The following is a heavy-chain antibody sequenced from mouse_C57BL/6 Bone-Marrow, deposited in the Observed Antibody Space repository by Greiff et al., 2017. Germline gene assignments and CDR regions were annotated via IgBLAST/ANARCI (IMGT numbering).Heavy chain of an antibody. V-gene: IGHV3-6*01. CDR1: GYSITSGYY. J-gene: IGHJ1*03. CDR2: ISYDGSN. Sequence: EVQLVESGPGLVKPSQSLSLTCSVTGYSITSGYYWNWIRQFPGNKLEWMGYISYDGSNNYNPSLKNRISITRDTSKNQFFLKLNSVTTEDTATXYCARDYITTVVAFYWYFDVWGTGTTVTVSS. CDR3: ARDYITTVVAFYWYFDV. D-gene: IGHD1-1*01.